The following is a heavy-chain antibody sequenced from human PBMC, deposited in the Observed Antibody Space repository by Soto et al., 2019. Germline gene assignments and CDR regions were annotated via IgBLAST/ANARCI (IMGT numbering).Heavy chain of an antibody. CDR3: ARFKLGDDY. CDR1: GGTFSKST. Sequence: VPLVQSGAGVRKPGSSVKVPCPASGGTFSKSTFTWVRQAPGQGLGWMGRLIPFLGLANYAQKVRGRLTITADKSTTTAYMELRSLRSEDTAIYYCARFKLGDDYWGQGTLVTVSS. D-gene: IGHD5-12*01. J-gene: IGHJ4*02. CDR2: LIPFLGLA. V-gene: IGHV1-69*02.